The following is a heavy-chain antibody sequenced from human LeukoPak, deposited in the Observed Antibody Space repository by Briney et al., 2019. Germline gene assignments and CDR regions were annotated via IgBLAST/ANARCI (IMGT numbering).Heavy chain of an antibody. J-gene: IGHJ6*02. V-gene: IGHV4-59*01. D-gene: IGHD3-22*01. CDR2: SYYSRSI. CDR1: GGSICSFY. Sequence: SETLSLTCTVSGGSICSFYWSWLRHPPGKGLEWLGYSYYSRSINYNPSLKSRVTTSVDTSKNQFSLKLSSVTAADTAVYYCARQWKSKSMIPPFGGMDVWGQGTTVTVSS. CDR3: ARQWKSKSMIPPFGGMDV.